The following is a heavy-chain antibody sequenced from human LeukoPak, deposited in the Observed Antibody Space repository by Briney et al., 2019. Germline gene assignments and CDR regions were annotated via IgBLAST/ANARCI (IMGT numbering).Heavy chain of an antibody. CDR1: GDSFSGYY. Sequence: SETLSLTCAVYGDSFSGYYWSWIRQPPGKGPEWIGEINHRGSANYNPSLKSRVSISVDTSKKQFSLKLNFVTAADTAVYYCLSHDYGDYSPDAFDVWGRGAMVTVSS. V-gene: IGHV4-34*01. CDR3: LSHDYGDYSPDAFDV. CDR2: INHRGSA. D-gene: IGHD4-17*01. J-gene: IGHJ3*01.